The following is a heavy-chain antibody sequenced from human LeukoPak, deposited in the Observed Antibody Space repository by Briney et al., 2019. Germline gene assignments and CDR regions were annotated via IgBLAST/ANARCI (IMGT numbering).Heavy chain of an antibody. Sequence: PGGSLRLSCAPSGFTFNSYWMHWVRQAPGKGLVWVSRINSDGISTSYADSVKGRFTISRDNAKNTLYLQMNSLRAEDTAVYYCARGVSGTYRLDYWGQGTLVTVSS. CDR2: INSDGIST. V-gene: IGHV3-74*01. D-gene: IGHD3-16*02. CDR3: ARGVSGTYRLDY. J-gene: IGHJ4*02. CDR1: GFTFNSYW.